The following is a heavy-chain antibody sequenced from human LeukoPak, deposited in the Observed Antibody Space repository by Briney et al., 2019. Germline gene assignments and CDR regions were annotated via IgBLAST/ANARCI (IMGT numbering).Heavy chain of an antibody. J-gene: IGHJ5*02. CDR3: ARDPQITIFGVVTQPGWFDP. CDR1: GFTFSSYS. CDR2: ISSSSSYI. Sequence: GGSLRLSCAASGFTFSSYSMNWVRQAPGKGLEWVSSISSSSSYIYYADSVKGRFTISRDNAKNSLYLQMNSLRAEDTAVYYCARDPQITIFGVVTQPGWFDPWDQGTLVTVSS. D-gene: IGHD3-3*01. V-gene: IGHV3-21*01.